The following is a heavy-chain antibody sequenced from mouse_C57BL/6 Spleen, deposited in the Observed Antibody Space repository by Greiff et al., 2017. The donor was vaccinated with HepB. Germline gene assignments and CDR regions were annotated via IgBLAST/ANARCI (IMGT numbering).Heavy chain of an antibody. J-gene: IGHJ3*01. D-gene: IGHD2-4*01. CDR1: GFSLTSYG. CDR3: ARTGDYDDWFAY. CDR2: IGSGGST. V-gene: IGHV2-2*01. Sequence: VQLQQSGPGLVQPSQSLSITCTVSGFSLTSYGVHWVRQSPGKGLEWLGVIGSGGSTDYNAAFISRLTISKDNSKSQVFFKMNSLQAYDTAIYYCARTGDYDDWFAYWGQGTLVTVSA.